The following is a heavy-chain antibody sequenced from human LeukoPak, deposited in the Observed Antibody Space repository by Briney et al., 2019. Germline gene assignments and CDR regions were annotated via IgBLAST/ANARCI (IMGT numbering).Heavy chain of an antibody. CDR3: ARDAYSSGFFFDY. V-gene: IGHV4-59*01. D-gene: IGHD6-19*01. Sequence: ASETLTLTCTVSGGSISSYYWSWIRQPPGKGLEWMGYIYYSGSTNYNPSLKSRVTISVVTSKNQFSLKLSSVTAADTAVYYCARDAYSSGFFFDYWGQGTLVSVSS. CDR1: GGSISSYY. J-gene: IGHJ4*02. CDR2: IYYSGST.